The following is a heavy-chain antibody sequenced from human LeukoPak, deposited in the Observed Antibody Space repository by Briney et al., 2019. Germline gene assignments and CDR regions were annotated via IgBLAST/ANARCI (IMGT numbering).Heavy chain of an antibody. CDR3: ARDHSSSSWMDSFEI. J-gene: IGHJ3*02. CDR1: GGSIGPYY. Sequence: ASETLSLTCTVSGGSIGPYYWSWIRQAAGKGPEWIGRIYTTGTADYNPSLKGRVFLSVDTSKNQFSLKVTSVTAADTAVYYCARDHSSSSWMDSFEIWGPGTKVTVSS. CDR2: IYTTGTA. V-gene: IGHV4-4*07. D-gene: IGHD6-6*01.